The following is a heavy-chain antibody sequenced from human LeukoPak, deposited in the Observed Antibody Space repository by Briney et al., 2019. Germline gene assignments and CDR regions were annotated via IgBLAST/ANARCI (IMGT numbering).Heavy chain of an antibody. V-gene: IGHV3-48*01. CDR2: ISSSSSTI. CDR1: GFTFSSYN. J-gene: IGHJ4*02. CDR3: AREYSGSYYFDY. D-gene: IGHD1-26*01. Sequence: PGGSLRLSCAASGFTFSSYNMNWVRQAPGKGLEWVSYISSSSSTIHYADSVKGRFTISRDNAKNSLYLQMNSLRAEDTAVYYCAREYSGSYYFDYWGRGTLVTVSS.